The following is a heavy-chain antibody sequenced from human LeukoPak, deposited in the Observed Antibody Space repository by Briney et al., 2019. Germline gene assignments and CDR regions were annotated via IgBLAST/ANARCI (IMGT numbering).Heavy chain of an antibody. J-gene: IGHJ4*02. CDR1: GFTFNRNA. V-gene: IGHV3-23*01. CDR2: IGGSGDKT. Sequence: GALILSCSASGFTFNRNAIIWVRQAARRGGEWVSSIGGSGDKTFYSDAVKGGFTIPRDNSKNMLHLKMTSLTAEAPALYSCVRRGDASSGWGDHDYWGQGALVTVSS. CDR3: VRRGDASSGWGDHDY. D-gene: IGHD6-19*01.